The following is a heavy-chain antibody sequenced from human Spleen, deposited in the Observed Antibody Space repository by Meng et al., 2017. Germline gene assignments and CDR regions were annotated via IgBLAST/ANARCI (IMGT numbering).Heavy chain of an antibody. J-gene: IGHJ6*02. CDR1: GFTFTSSA. CDR3: AKGYHDVLTGYFYHYGMDV. CDR2: IVVGSGNT. V-gene: IGHV1-58*01. Sequence: SVKVSCKASGFTFTSSAVQWVRQARGQRLEWIGWIVVGSGNTNYAQKFQERVTITRDMSTSTAYMELSSLRSEDTAVYYCAKGYHDVLTGYFYHYGMDVWGQGLSVTVSS. D-gene: IGHD3-9*01.